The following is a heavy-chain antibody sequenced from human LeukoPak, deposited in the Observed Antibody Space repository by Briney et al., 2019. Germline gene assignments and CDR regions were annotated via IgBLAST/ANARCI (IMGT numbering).Heavy chain of an antibody. D-gene: IGHD3-22*01. V-gene: IGHV4-34*01. Sequence: SETLSLTCAVYGGSFSGYYWSWIRQPPGKGLEWIGEINHSGSTNYNPPLKSRVTISVDTSKNQFSLKLSSVTAADTAVYYCARGRGYYDSSGYYYQPLLDYWGQGTLVTVSS. CDR3: ARGRGYYDSSGYYYQPLLDY. CDR2: INHSGST. CDR1: GGSFSGYY. J-gene: IGHJ4*02.